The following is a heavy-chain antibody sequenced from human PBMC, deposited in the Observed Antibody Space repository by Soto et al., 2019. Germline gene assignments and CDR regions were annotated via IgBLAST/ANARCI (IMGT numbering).Heavy chain of an antibody. CDR2: IDPSDSFT. V-gene: IGHV5-10-1*01. Sequence: PGESLKISCKGSGYSFTDYWITWVRQMPGKGLEWMGRIDPSDSFTNYSPSFQGHVTISADKSISTAYLQWSSLKASDTAMYYCARSRYYYDSSGYYYDHAFDIWGQGTMVTVSS. J-gene: IGHJ3*02. CDR3: ARSRYYYDSSGYYYDHAFDI. CDR1: GYSFTDYW. D-gene: IGHD3-22*01.